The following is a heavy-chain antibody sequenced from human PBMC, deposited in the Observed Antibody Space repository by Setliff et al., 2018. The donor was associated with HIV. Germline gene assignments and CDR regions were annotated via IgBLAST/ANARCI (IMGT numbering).Heavy chain of an antibody. D-gene: IGHD7-27*01. CDR1: GDSFSTYS. J-gene: IGHJ4*02. Sequence: ASVKVSCKASGDSFSTYSMNWVRQAPGQGLEWVGGIIPYFRTINYAQRFQGRATITADISTSTVYMELRGLRSDDTAVYYCVRDETGDRWYFDSWGQGTLVTVSS. CDR3: VRDETGDRWYFDS. CDR2: IIPYFRTI. V-gene: IGHV1-69*06.